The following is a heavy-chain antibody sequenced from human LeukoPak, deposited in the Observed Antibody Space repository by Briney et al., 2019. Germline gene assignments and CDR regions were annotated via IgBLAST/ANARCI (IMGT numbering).Heavy chain of an antibody. J-gene: IGHJ4*02. CDR2: IWYDGSIQ. D-gene: IGHD6-19*01. Sequence: GGSLRLSCAASGFTFSYYGMHWVRQAPGKGLAWVAIIWYDGSIQYYADSVKGRFTISRDNSKNTLYLQMSSLRAEDTAVYYCAKAGSDWSHVDYWGQGTLVTVSS. CDR1: GFTFSYYG. CDR3: AKAGSDWSHVDY. V-gene: IGHV3-33*06.